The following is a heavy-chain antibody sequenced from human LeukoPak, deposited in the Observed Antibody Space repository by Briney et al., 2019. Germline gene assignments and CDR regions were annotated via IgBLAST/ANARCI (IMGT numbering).Heavy chain of an antibody. J-gene: IGHJ5*02. V-gene: IGHV3-23*01. D-gene: IGHD3-10*01. CDR2: ISGSGGST. CDR3: AKDHGLRFGELLSEPDNWFDP. Sequence: GGSLRLSCAASGFTFSSYAMSWVRQAPGKGLEWVSAISGSGGSTYYADPVKGRFTISRDNSKNTLYLQMNSLRAEDTAVYYCAKDHGLRFGELLSEPDNWFDPWGQGTLVTVSS. CDR1: GFTFSSYA.